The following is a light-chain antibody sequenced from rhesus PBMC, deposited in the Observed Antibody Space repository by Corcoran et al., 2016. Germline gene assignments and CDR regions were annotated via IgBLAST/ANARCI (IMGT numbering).Light chain of an antibody. CDR3: QQYNNSPYS. V-gene: IGKV1-66*01. J-gene: IGKJ2*01. CDR2: YAS. Sequence: DIQMTQSPSSLSASVGDTVTITCRASQGINNYLSWYQQKPGKAPNPLIYYASSLETGVPSRFTGSGSGTDYTLTISSLQPEDIATYYCQQYNNSPYSFGQGTKVEIK. CDR1: QGINNY.